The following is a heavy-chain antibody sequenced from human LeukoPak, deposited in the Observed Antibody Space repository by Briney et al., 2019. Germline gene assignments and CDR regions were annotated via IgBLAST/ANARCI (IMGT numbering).Heavy chain of an antibody. CDR3: ARDRRGPDLDY. CDR2: INPNSGAT. Sequence: ASVKVSCKASGYTFSGYYIRWVRQAPGQGLEWMGWINPNSGATKYAQKFQGRVTMTRDTSISTAYMELSSLRSEDTAVYYCARDRRGPDLDYWGQGTLVTVSS. J-gene: IGHJ4*02. D-gene: IGHD1-14*01. CDR1: GYTFSGYY. V-gene: IGHV1-2*02.